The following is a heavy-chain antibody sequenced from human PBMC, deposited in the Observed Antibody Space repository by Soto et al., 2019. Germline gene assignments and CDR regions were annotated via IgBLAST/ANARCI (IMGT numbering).Heavy chain of an antibody. CDR3: ARGRKGFSRSCYVD. J-gene: IGHJ4*02. CDR2: INDSGGT. D-gene: IGHD6-13*01. Sequence: SETLSLTCAVYGGSFSGYYWTWIRQPPGKGLEWIGEINDSGGTDYNPSLKSRVTISLDTSKNQLSLKLSSVTAADTAVYYCARGRKGFSRSCYVDWRQGTLVTVSS. V-gene: IGHV4-34*01. CDR1: GGSFSGYY.